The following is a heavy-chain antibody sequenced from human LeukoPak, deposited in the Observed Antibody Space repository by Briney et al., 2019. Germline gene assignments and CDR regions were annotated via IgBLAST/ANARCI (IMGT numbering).Heavy chain of an antibody. CDR3: ARDRLGATGHWRIDV. J-gene: IGHJ2*01. V-gene: IGHV4-4*07. CDR1: GGSFSSYY. Sequence: SETLSLTCTVSGGSFSSYYWAWIRQPAGKGLEWIGRIYNSGTTNYSPSLESRVTMSLDTSKNRFSLSLSSVTAADAAVYYCARDRLGATGHWRIDVWGRGTLVTVSS. CDR2: IYNSGTT. D-gene: IGHD1-26*01.